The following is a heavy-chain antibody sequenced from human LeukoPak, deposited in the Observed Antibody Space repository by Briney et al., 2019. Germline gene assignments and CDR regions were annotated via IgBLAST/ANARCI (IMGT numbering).Heavy chain of an antibody. CDR2: INPNSGGT. V-gene: IGHV1-2*02. D-gene: IGHD5-18*01. CDR1: GYTFTDYY. CDR3: ARGHIYGNKYY. Sequence: AASVKVSCTASGYTFTDYYMHWVRQAPGQGLEWMGWINPNSGGTNYAQKFQGRVTMTRDTSISTAYMELSRLRSDDTAVYYCARGHIYGNKYYWGQGTLVTVSS. J-gene: IGHJ4*02.